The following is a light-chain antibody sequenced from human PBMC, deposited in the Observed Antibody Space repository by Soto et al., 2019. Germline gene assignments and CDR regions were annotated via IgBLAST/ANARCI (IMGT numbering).Light chain of an antibody. Sequence: EIVLTQSPGTLSLSPGERATLSCRASQSVSSSYLAWYQQQPGQAPRLLIYGASSRATGIPDTFSSSGAGTDFSLTISRLEPEDFAVYYCQQYGSSPLTFGGGTKVDIK. CDR3: QQYGSSPLT. CDR1: QSVSSSY. CDR2: GAS. J-gene: IGKJ4*01. V-gene: IGKV3-20*01.